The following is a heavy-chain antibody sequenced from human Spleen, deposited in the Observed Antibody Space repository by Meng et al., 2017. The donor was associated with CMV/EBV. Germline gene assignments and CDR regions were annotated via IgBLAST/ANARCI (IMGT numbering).Heavy chain of an antibody. V-gene: IGHV1-69*10. CDR1: GYTFNSHD. D-gene: IGHD3-3*01. CDR2: IIPILGIA. CDR3: AREQYYDFWSGYYTEYYYYGMDV. J-gene: IGHJ6*02. Sequence: SVKVSCKASGYTFNSHDINWVRQAPGQGLEWMGGIIPILGIANYAQKFQGRVTITADKSTSTAYMELSSLRSEDTAVYYCAREQYYDFWSGYYTEYYYYGMDVWGQGTTVTVSS.